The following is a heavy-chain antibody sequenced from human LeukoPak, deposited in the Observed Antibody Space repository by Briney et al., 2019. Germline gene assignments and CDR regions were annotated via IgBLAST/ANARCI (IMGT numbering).Heavy chain of an antibody. J-gene: IGHJ4*02. CDR3: AKRLDPVGGATRVFDY. D-gene: IGHD1-26*01. CDR1: GFTFSSYA. V-gene: IGHV3-23*01. CDR2: ISGSGGNT. Sequence: GGSLRLSCVASGFTFSSYAMNWVRQAPGKGLGWVSTISGSGGNTNYADSVKGRFTISRDNSKNTLYLQMNSLRAEDTAIYYCAKRLDPVGGATRVFDYWGQGTLVTVSS.